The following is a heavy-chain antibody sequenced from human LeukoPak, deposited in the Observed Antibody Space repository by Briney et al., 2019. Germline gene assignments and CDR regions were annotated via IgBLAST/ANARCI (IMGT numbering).Heavy chain of an antibody. CDR2: ISTSGSYI. D-gene: IGHD3-3*01. Sequence: GGSLRLSCAASGFTFSSFGMNWVRQAPGKGLEWVSSISTSGSYIYYADSVKGRFTISRDNAKNSLSLQMNSLRAEDTAVYYCARDSPRFWSGSTPDGFDIWGQGTMVTVSS. CDR1: GFTFSSFG. V-gene: IGHV3-21*01. CDR3: ARDSPRFWSGSTPDGFDI. J-gene: IGHJ3*02.